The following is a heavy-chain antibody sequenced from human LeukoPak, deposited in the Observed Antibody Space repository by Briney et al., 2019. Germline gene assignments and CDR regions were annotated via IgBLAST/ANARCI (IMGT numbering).Heavy chain of an antibody. CDR3: ATRQKTCSSTSCYYG. V-gene: IGHV3-23*01. CDR1: GFTFSSYA. CDR2: ISGSGGST. D-gene: IGHD2-2*01. Sequence: GGSLRLSCAASGFTFSSYAMSWVRQAPGKGLEWVSAISGSGGSTYYADSVKGRFTISRDNSKNTLYLQMNSLRAEDTAVYYCATRQKTCSSTSCYYGWGQGTLVTVSS. J-gene: IGHJ4*02.